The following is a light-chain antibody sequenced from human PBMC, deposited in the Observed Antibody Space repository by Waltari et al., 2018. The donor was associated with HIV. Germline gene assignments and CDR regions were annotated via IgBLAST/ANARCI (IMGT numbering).Light chain of an antibody. J-gene: IGLJ3*02. Sequence: QSVLTQPPSASGTPGQRVSISCSGSSYNTGSNIVNWYQQLPGTAPKLLIYSNNQRPSGVPDRCSGSKSGTSASLAISGLQSEDEADYYCAAWDDSLNAWVFGGGTKLTVL. CDR2: SNN. V-gene: IGLV1-44*01. CDR1: SYNTGSNI. CDR3: AAWDDSLNAWV.